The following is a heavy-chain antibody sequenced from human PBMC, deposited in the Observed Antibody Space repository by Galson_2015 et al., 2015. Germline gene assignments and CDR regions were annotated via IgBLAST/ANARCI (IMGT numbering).Heavy chain of an antibody. V-gene: IGHV3-15*01. CDR2: IKSKTDGGTT. CDR1: GFTFSNAW. J-gene: IGHJ5*02. D-gene: IGHD3-16*02. CDR3: TTDRGRGGATVWFDP. Sequence: SLRLSCAASGFTFSNAWMSWVRQAPGKGLEWVGRIKSKTDGGTTDYAAPVKGRFTISRDDSKNTLYLQMNSLKTEDTAVYYCTTDRGRGGATVWFDPWGQGTLVTVSS.